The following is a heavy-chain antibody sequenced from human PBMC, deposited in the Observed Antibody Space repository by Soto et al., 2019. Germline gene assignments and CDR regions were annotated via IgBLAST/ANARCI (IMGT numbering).Heavy chain of an antibody. J-gene: IGHJ4*02. CDR3: ARDERIGVAGTDN. CDR1: GFTFSNYA. V-gene: IGHV3-23*01. CDR2: ISGPGGST. D-gene: IGHD3-3*01. Sequence: EVQLLESGGGLVQPGGSLRLSCAASGFTFSNYAMTWVRQAAGKGLEWVSSISGPGGSTYYADSVQGRFTISRDNSKNTLFLKVNTLRAEDTALYYCARDERIGVAGTDNWGQGILVTVTS.